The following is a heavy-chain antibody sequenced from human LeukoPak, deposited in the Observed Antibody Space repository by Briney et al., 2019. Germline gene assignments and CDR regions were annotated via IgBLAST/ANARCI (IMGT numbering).Heavy chain of an antibody. CDR2: INPSGGST. CDR1: GYTFTSYY. D-gene: IGHD3-22*01. V-gene: IGHV1-46*01. Sequence: GASVSVSFKASGYTFTSYYMHWVRQAPGQGLEWMGIINPSGGSTSYAQKFQGRVTMTRDTSTSTVYMELSSLRSEDTAVYYCARVNSVMWLDYWGQGTLVTVSS. CDR3: ARVNSVMWLDY. J-gene: IGHJ4*02.